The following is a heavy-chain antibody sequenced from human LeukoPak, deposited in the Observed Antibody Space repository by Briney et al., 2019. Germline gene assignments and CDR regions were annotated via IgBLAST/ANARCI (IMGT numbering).Heavy chain of an antibody. D-gene: IGHD3-3*01. V-gene: IGHV1-69*06. J-gene: IGHJ4*02. CDR1: EGTFSDST. Sequence: SVKVSCKASEGTFSDSTISWVRQAPGQGLEWMGGIIPILRSSTYAQRFQGRVTITADKSTSTAHMELSSLRSEDMAVYYCARDSRTKYDFWSGYYSGFDYWGQGTLVTVSS. CDR2: IIPILRSS. CDR3: ARDSRTKYDFWSGYYSGFDY.